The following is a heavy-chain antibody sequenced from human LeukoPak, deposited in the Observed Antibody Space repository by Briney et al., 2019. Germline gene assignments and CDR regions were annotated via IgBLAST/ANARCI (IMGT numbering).Heavy chain of an antibody. Sequence: PGGSLRLSCAASGFTFSSYSINWVRQAPGKGLEWVSVISSSSNYIFYADSVKGRFTISRDNAKNSLYLQMNSLRAEDTAVYYCARGGCTSASCYLLDYWGQGTLVTVSS. CDR2: ISSSSNYI. CDR1: GFTFSSYS. V-gene: IGHV3-21*01. D-gene: IGHD2-8*02. CDR3: ARGGCTSASCYLLDY. J-gene: IGHJ4*02.